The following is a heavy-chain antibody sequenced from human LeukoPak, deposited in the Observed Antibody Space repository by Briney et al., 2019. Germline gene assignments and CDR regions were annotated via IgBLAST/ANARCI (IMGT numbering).Heavy chain of an antibody. CDR1: GVTFSSYA. J-gene: IGHJ4*02. D-gene: IGHD3-10*01. V-gene: IGHV3-23*01. Sequence: GGSLRLSCAASGVTFSSYAMSWVRQAPGKGLEWVSVISGSGASTYYADSVKGRFTISRDNSKNTLYLQMNSLRAEDTAVYYCAKVRCGVTARYYFDYWGQGTLVAVSS. CDR2: ISGSGAST. CDR3: AKVRCGVTARYYFDY.